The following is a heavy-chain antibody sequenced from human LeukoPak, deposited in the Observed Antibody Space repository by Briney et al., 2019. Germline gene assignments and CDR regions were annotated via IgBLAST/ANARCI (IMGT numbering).Heavy chain of an antibody. J-gene: IGHJ6*03. CDR2: IYYSGGT. V-gene: IGHV4-59*01. CDR1: GFTFSSYS. Sequence: PGGSLRLSCAASGFTFSSYSMNWVRQPPGKGLEWIGSIYYSGGTYYNPSLKSRVTISVDTSKNQFSLKLSSVTAADTAVYYCTRGSIAYYYMDVWGKGTTVTISS. CDR3: TRGSIAYYYMDV. D-gene: IGHD3-22*01.